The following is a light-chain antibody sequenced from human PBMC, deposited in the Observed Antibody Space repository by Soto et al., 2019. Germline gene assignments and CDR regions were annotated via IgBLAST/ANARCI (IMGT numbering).Light chain of an antibody. CDR2: WAS. CDR1: QSVLYSPDNKNY. V-gene: IGKV4-1*01. CDR3: QQYYSIPRT. J-gene: IGKJ1*01. Sequence: DIVLTQSPDSLAVSLGERATIKCRSSQSVLYSPDNKNYLAWYKQKPGQPPKLLIYWASTRDSGVPDRFSGSGSGTDFTLTISSLQTEDVAVYYCQQYYSIPRTFGQGTKVEIK.